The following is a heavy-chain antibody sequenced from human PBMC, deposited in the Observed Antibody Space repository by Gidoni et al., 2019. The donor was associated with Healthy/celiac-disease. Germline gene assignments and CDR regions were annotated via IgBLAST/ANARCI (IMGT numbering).Heavy chain of an antibody. V-gene: IGHV3-33*01. CDR3: ARGEGNFDY. J-gene: IGHJ4*02. CDR2: IWYDGSNK. CDR1: GFTFSSYG. Sequence: QVQLVESGGGVVQPGRSLRLSCAASGFTFSSYGMHWVRQAPGKGLEWVAVIWYDGSNKYYADSVKGRFTISRDNSKNTLYLQMNSLRAEDTAVYYCARGEGNFDYWGQGTLVTVSS. D-gene: IGHD1-26*01.